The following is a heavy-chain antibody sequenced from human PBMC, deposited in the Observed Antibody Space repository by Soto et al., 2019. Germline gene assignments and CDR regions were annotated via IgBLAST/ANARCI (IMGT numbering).Heavy chain of an antibody. D-gene: IGHD2-15*01. Sequence: PGGSLRLSCAASGFTFSNYATSWVRQAPGKGLEWVSTISGRGGNTYYADSVKGRFTISRDNSRNTLYLQMDSLRVEDSAVYSCAKAGCSGGTCYLYYFDYWGQGALVTVSS. J-gene: IGHJ4*02. CDR3: AKAGCSGGTCYLYYFDY. CDR1: GFTFSNYA. CDR2: ISGRGGNT. V-gene: IGHV3-23*01.